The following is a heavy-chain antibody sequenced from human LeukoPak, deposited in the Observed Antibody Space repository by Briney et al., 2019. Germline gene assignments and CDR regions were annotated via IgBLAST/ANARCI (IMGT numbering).Heavy chain of an antibody. V-gene: IGHV4-31*03. J-gene: IGHJ6*02. Sequence: SQTLSLTCTVSGGSISSGGYYWSWIRQHPGKGLEWIGYIYYSGSTYYNPSLKSRVTISVDTSKNQFSLQLNSVTPEDTAVYYCARDQIEMATIMDYYYGMDVWGQGTTVTVSS. CDR3: ARDQIEMATIMDYYYGMDV. CDR1: GGSISSGGYY. CDR2: IYYSGST. D-gene: IGHD5-24*01.